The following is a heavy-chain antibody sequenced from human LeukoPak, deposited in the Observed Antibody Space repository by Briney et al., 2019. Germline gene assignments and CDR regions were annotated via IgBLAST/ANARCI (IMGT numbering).Heavy chain of an antibody. V-gene: IGHV3-23*01. Sequence: PSGGSLRLSCAASGFTFNNYAMSWVRQAPGKGLEWVSTISVSGGSTYYADSVKGRFTISRDNSKNTLYLQMDSLRAEDTAIYYCAKGLYSGYDYYFDYWGQGTLVTVSS. J-gene: IGHJ4*02. CDR3: AKGLYSGYDYYFDY. CDR2: ISVSGGST. CDR1: GFTFNNYA. D-gene: IGHD5-12*01.